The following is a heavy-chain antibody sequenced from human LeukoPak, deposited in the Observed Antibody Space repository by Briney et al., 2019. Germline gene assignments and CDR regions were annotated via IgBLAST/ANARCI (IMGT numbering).Heavy chain of an antibody. CDR3: ARHGLGINDFWSGYYRDYYYYGMDV. CDR1: GGSISSSSYY. Sequence: SETLSLTCTVSGGSISSSSYYWGWIRQPPGTGLEWIGSIYYSGSTYYNPSLKSRVTISVDTSKNQFSLKLSSVTAADTAVYYCARHGLGINDFWSGYYRDYYYYGMDVWGQGTTVTVSS. CDR2: IYYSGST. D-gene: IGHD3-3*01. J-gene: IGHJ6*02. V-gene: IGHV4-39*01.